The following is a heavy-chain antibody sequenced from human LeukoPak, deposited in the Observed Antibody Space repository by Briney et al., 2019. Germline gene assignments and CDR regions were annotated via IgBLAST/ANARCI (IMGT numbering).Heavy chain of an antibody. Sequence: ASVTVSCKASGYTLTSYGISWVRQAPGQGLEWMGWISGYNGNTNYAQNLQGRVTMTTDTSTGTAYMELRSLRSDDTAVYYCARVAGAYSGYARYFDYWGQGTLVTVSS. J-gene: IGHJ4*02. CDR3: ARVAGAYSGYARYFDY. CDR1: GYTLTSYG. CDR2: ISGYNGNT. V-gene: IGHV1-18*01. D-gene: IGHD5-12*01.